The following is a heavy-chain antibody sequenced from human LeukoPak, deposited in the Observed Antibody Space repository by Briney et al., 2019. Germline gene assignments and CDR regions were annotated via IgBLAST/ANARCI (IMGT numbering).Heavy chain of an antibody. Sequence: VSVKVSCKASGYTFTSYGISWARQAPGQGLEWMGWISAYNGNTNYAQKLQGRVTMTTDTSTSTAYMELRSLRSDDTAVYYCARVHDYGDYFDYWGQGTLVTVSS. V-gene: IGHV1-18*01. J-gene: IGHJ4*02. D-gene: IGHD4-17*01. CDR2: ISAYNGNT. CDR1: GYTFTSYG. CDR3: ARVHDYGDYFDY.